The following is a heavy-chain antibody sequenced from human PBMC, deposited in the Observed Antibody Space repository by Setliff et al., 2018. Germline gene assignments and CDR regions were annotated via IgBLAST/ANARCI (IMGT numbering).Heavy chain of an antibody. CDR2: INTYTGSP. CDR1: GYTFTVYT. V-gene: IGHV7-4-1*02. CDR3: ARVIPYYFDS. J-gene: IGHJ4*02. Sequence: ASVKVSCKVSGYTFTVYTMNRVRQAPGQGLEWMGWINTYTGSPTYAQGFTGRFVFSLDTSVSTAYLQITSLKAEDTAVYYCARVIPYYFDSWGQGTLVTVSS.